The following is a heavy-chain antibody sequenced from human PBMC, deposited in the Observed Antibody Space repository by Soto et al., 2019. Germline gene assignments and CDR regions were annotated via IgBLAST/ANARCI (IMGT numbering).Heavy chain of an antibody. CDR3: VRALWGSYNKGWPTGY. Sequence: SETLSLTCAVSGDSISSDNWWSWVRQPPRKGLEWIAEIYYSGSTNYNPSLKGRVTISMDKSKNQFSLNLSSVTAADTAVYYCVRALWGSYNKGWPTGYWGQGTLVT. V-gene: IGHV4-4*02. CDR2: IYYSGST. CDR1: GDSISSDNW. D-gene: IGHD3-16*01. J-gene: IGHJ4*02.